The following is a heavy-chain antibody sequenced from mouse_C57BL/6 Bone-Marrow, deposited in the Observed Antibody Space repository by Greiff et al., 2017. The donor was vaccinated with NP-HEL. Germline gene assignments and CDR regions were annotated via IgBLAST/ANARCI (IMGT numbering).Heavy chain of an antibody. V-gene: IGHV1-20*01. CDR1: GYSFTGYF. J-gene: IGHJ4*01. CDR3: ARMHYSNRWDAMDY. Sequence: VQLQQSGPELVKPGDSVKISCKASGYSFTGYFMNWVMQSHGKSLEWIGRINPYNGDTFYNQKFKGKATLTVDKSSSTAHMEIRSLTSEDSAVYYCARMHYSNRWDAMDYWGQGTSVTVSS. CDR2: INPYNGDT. D-gene: IGHD2-5*01.